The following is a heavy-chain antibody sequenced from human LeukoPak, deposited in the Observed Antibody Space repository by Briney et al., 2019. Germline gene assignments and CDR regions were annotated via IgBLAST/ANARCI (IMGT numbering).Heavy chain of an antibody. CDR3: TKEGWGSRYFDY. D-gene: IGHD7-27*01. CDR1: GFTFSSYS. CDR2: ISSSSSYI. Sequence: GGSLRLSCAASGFTFSSYSMNWVRQAPGKGLEWVSSISSSSSYIYYADSVKGRFTISRDNAKNSLYLQMNSLRAEDTAVYYCTKEGWGSRYFDYWGQGTLVTVSS. J-gene: IGHJ4*02. V-gene: IGHV3-21*04.